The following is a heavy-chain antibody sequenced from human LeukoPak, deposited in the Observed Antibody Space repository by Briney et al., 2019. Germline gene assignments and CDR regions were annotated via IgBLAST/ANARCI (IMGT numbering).Heavy chain of an antibody. CDR3: ARKYPDHWFDP. Sequence: SQTLSLTCTVSGGSISSGNFYWSWIRQPPGKGLEWIGYIFYLGSAYYNLSLKSRVTMSVDTSKNQFSLKLRSVTAADTAVYYCARKYPDHWFDPWGQGTLVTVSS. CDR1: GGSISSGNFY. V-gene: IGHV4-30-4*01. D-gene: IGHD6-6*01. CDR2: IFYLGSA. J-gene: IGHJ5*02.